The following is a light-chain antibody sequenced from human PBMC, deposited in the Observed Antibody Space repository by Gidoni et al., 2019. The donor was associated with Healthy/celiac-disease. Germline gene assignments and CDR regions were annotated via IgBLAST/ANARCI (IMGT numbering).Light chain of an antibody. V-gene: IGKV3-11*01. CDR1: QSVSSY. CDR2: DPS. J-gene: IGKJ4*01. CDR3: QQRSNWLT. Sequence: EIVLTQSPATLSLSPGERATLSCRASQSVSSYLAWYQQKPGQAPSLLIYDPSNRATGIPARFSGSGSGTDFTLTISSLEPEDFAVYYCQQRSNWLTFGGGTKVEIK.